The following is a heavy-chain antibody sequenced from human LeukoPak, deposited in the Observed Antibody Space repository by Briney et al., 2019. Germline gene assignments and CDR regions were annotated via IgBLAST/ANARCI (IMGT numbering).Heavy chain of an antibody. Sequence: VASVKVSCKASGGTFSSYAISWVRQAPGQGLEWMGGIIPIFGTANYAQKFQGRVTITADTSTSTAYMELRSLRSDDTAVYYCAATRRSGYVIFDYWGQGTLVTVSS. CDR1: GGTFSSYA. V-gene: IGHV1-69*06. J-gene: IGHJ4*02. CDR2: IIPIFGTA. D-gene: IGHD5-12*01. CDR3: AATRRSGYVIFDY.